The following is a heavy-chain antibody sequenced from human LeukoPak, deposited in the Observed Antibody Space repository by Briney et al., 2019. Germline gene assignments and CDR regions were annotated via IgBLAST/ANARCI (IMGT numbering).Heavy chain of an antibody. V-gene: IGHV3-21*01. J-gene: IGHJ3*02. CDR1: GFTFSIYS. CDR2: ISSSSSYI. Sequence: GGSLRLSCAASGFTFSIYSMHWVRQAPGKGLEWVSCISSSSSYIYYADSVKGRFTISRDNAKNSLYLQVNSLRAEDTAVYYCARDNPYSESLAADDAFDIWGQGTMVTVSS. CDR3: ARDNPYSESLAADDAFDI. D-gene: IGHD1-26*01.